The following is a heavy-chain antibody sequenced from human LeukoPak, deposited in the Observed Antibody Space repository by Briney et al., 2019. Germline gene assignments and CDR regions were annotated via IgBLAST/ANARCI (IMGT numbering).Heavy chain of an antibody. CDR1: GFTFSSYG. J-gene: IGHJ4*02. CDR2: ISYDGSNK. CDR3: ARDLRSPY. D-gene: IGHD1-14*01. V-gene: IGHV3-30*03. Sequence: GRSLRLSCAASGFTFSSYGMDWVRQAPGKGLEWVAVISYDGSNKYYADSVKGRFTISRDNSKNTLYLQMNSLRVEDTAVYYCARDLRSPYWGQGTLVTVSS.